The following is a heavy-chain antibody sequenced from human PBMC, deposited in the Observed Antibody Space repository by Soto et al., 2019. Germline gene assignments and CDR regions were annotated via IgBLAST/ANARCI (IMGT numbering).Heavy chain of an antibody. D-gene: IGHD3-3*01. CDR3: ARGGSYFWSGYLDAFDI. Sequence: PGGSLRLSCAASGFTFSSYSMNWVRQAPGKGLEWVSYISSSSSTIYYADSVKGRFTISRDNAKNSLYLQMNSLRAEDTAVYYCARGGSYFWSGYLDAFDIWGQGTMVTVSS. J-gene: IGHJ3*02. CDR1: GFTFSSYS. CDR2: ISSSSSTI. V-gene: IGHV3-48*01.